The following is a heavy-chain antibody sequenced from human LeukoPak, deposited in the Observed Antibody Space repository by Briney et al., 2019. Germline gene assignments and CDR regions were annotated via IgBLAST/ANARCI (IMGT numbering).Heavy chain of an antibody. D-gene: IGHD2-15*01. CDR1: GGSFSGYY. Sequence: SETLSLTCAVYGGSFSGYYWSWIRQPPGKGLEWIGEINHSGSTNYNPSLKSRVTISVDTSKNQFSLKLSSVTAADTAVYYCARAIVVVVAASTSYYYYYGMDVWGQGTTVTVSS. CDR3: ARAIVVVVAASTSYYYYYGMDV. CDR2: INHSGST. V-gene: IGHV4-34*01. J-gene: IGHJ6*02.